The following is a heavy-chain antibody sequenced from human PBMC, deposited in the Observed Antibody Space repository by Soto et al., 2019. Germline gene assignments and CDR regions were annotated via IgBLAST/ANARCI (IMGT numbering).Heavy chain of an antibody. CDR3: ARSVWETYYYYGMDV. CDR2: IYYSGGT. Sequence: QVQLQESGPGLVKPSETLSLTCTVSGGSISSYYWSWIRQPPGKGLEWIGYIYYSGGTNYNPSLKSRVTISVYTSKNQSSLKLSSVPAADTAVYYCARSVWETYYYYGMDVWGQGTTVTVSS. J-gene: IGHJ6*02. D-gene: IGHD1-26*01. V-gene: IGHV4-59*01. CDR1: GGSISSYY.